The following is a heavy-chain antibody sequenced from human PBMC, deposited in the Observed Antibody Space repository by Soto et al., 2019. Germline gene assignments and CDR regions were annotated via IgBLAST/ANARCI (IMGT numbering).Heavy chain of an antibody. J-gene: IGHJ4*02. CDR1: GFTFSSYS. CDR2: ISSSSSYI. Sequence: EVQLVESGGGLVKPGGSLRLSCAASGFTFSSYSMNWVRQAPGKGLEWVSSISSSSSYIYYADSVKGRFTISRDNAKNSLYLQMNSLRADDTAVYYCARDGRRDGYNDYFDYWGQGTLVTVSS. D-gene: IGHD5-12*01. V-gene: IGHV3-21*01. CDR3: ARDGRRDGYNDYFDY.